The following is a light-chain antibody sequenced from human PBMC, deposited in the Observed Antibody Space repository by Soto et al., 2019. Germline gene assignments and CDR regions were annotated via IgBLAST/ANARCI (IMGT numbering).Light chain of an antibody. J-gene: IGKJ5*01. V-gene: IGKV3-20*01. CDR3: QQHGTSPIT. CDR2: GAS. Sequence: EFLLTQSPGTLSLSPGEISTLSCRSSQTVRNNYLAWYQQKPGQAPRLLIYGASTRATGIPARFSGSGSGTDFTLTISRLEPEDFAVYYCQQHGTSPITFGQGTRLEIK. CDR1: QTVRNNY.